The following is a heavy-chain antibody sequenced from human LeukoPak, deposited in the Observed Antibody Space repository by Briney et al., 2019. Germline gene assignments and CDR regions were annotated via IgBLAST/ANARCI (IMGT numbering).Heavy chain of an antibody. J-gene: IGHJ4*02. Sequence: GGSLRLSCAASGITFSNYVMSWVRQAPRKGLEWVSAISGGGRNTYYAASVKGRFTISRDNSKNMLHLQMNSLRAEDTAVYYCAKDRTSMVTTGLDYWGQGTLVTVSS. D-gene: IGHD4-17*01. CDR2: ISGGGRNT. CDR1: GITFSNYV. CDR3: AKDRTSMVTTGLDY. V-gene: IGHV3-23*01.